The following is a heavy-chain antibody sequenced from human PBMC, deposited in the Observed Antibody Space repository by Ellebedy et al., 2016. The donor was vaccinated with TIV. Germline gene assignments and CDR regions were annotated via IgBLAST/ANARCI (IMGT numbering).Heavy chain of an antibody. J-gene: IGHJ4*02. V-gene: IGHV1-2*02. CDR2: INPNSGGT. Sequence: ASVKVSXKASGYTFTSYGISWVRQAPGQGLEWMGWINPNSGGTNYAQKFQGRVTMTRDTSISTAYMELSRLRSDDTAVYYCARGGSGSYYNLIYYWGQGTLVTVSS. D-gene: IGHD3-10*01. CDR1: GYTFTSYG. CDR3: ARGGSGSYYNLIYY.